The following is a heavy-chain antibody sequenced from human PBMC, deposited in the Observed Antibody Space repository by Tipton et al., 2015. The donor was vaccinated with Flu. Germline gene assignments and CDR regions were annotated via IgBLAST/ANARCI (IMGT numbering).Heavy chain of an antibody. CDR1: GGSFSGYY. D-gene: IGHD2-15*01. J-gene: IGHJ5*02. V-gene: IGHV4-34*01. CDR2: INEIGTT. Sequence: TLSLTCAVYGGSFSGYYWSWVRQSPGKGLEWIGEINEIGTTNYNPSLSSRVIISIDTSKNQFSLSLRSVTAADMAVYYCARDGSGIFGNRPVDPWGQGTLVSVSS. CDR3: ARDGSGIFGNRPVDP.